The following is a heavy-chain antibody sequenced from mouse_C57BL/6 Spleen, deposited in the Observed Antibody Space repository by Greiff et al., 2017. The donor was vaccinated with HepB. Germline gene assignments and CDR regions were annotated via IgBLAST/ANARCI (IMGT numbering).Heavy chain of an antibody. D-gene: IGHD1-1*01. V-gene: IGHV1-82*01. CDR2: IYPGDGDT. CDR1: GYAFSSSW. CDR3: ARSNYYCSSYFDY. J-gene: IGHJ2*01. Sequence: VQLQQSGPELVKPGASVKISCKASGYAFSSSWMNWVKQRPGKGLEWIGRIYPGDGDTNYNGKFKGKATRTADKSSSTAYMQLSSLTSEDSAVYFCARSNYYCSSYFDYWGQGTTLTVSS.